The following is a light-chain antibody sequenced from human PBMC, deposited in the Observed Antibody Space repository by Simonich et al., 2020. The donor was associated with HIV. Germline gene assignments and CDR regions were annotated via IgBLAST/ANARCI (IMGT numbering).Light chain of an antibody. CDR3: QQYGSSPKT. V-gene: IGKV3-20*01. CDR1: QSVSSN. Sequence: EIVMTQSPATLSVSPGERATLSCRASQSVSSNLAWYQQKPGQAPRLLIYGASSRATGIPDRFSCSGSGTDFTLTISRLEPEDFAMYYCQQYGSSPKTFGQGTRVEIK. J-gene: IGKJ1*01. CDR2: GAS.